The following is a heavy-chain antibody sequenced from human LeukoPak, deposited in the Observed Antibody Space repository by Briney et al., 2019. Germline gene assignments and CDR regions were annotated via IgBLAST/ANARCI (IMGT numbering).Heavy chain of an antibody. J-gene: IGHJ4*02. CDR3: ARSYYDSSGTFWTYSVDY. CDR1: GYTFTGYY. Sequence: ASVKVSCKASGYTFTGYYMHWVRQAPGQGLEWMGWINPNSGGTNYAQKFQGRVTMTRDTSISTAYMELSRLRSDDTAVYYCARSYYDSSGTFWTYSVDYWGQGTLVTVSS. CDR2: INPNSGGT. D-gene: IGHD3-22*01. V-gene: IGHV1-2*02.